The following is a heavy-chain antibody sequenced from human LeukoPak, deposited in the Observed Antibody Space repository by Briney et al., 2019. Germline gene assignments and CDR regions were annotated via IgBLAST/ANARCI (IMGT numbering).Heavy chain of an antibody. D-gene: IGHD1-26*01. J-gene: IGHJ6*02. V-gene: IGHV4-59*08. CDR3: ARPPSGGGGNYYGMDV. Sequence: SETLSLTCTVSGGSISSYYWSWIRQPPGKGLEWIGYIYYSGSTNYNPSLKSRVTISVDTSKNQFSLKLSSVTAADTAVYYCARPPSGGGGNYYGMDVWGQGTTVTVSS. CDR2: IYYSGST. CDR1: GGSISSYY.